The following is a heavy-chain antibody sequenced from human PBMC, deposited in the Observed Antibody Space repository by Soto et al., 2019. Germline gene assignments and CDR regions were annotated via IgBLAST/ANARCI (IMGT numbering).Heavy chain of an antibody. D-gene: IGHD3-3*01. V-gene: IGHV4-39*01. J-gene: IGHJ6*02. Sequence: PSETLSLTCTVSCGSISSSSYYWGWIRQPPGKGLEWIGSIYYSGSTYYNPSLKSRVTISVDTSKNQFSLKLSSVTAADTAVYYCARHGDKNDDFWSGYYRYYGMDVWGQGTTVTVSS. CDR1: CGSISSSSYY. CDR2: IYYSGST. CDR3: ARHGDKNDDFWSGYYRYYGMDV.